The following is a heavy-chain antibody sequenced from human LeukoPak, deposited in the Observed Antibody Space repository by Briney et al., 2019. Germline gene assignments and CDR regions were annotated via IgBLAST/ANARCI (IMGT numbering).Heavy chain of an antibody. CDR2: ISYDGSNK. D-gene: IGHD3-10*01. J-gene: IGHJ4*02. Sequence: GGSLRLSCAASGFTFSSYGMHWVRQAPGKGLEWVAVISYDGSNKYYADSVKGRFTISRDNSKNTLYLQMNSLRAEDTAVYYCAKDLVWFGELNPVDYWGQGTLVAVSS. CDR1: GFTFSSYG. V-gene: IGHV3-30*18. CDR3: AKDLVWFGELNPVDY.